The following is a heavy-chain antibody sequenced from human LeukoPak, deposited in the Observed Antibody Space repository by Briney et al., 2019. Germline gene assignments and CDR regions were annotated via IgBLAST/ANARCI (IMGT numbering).Heavy chain of an antibody. CDR1: GGSISSYY. Sequence: SETLSLTCTVSGGSISSYYWSWIRQPPGKGLERIGYIYYSGSTNYNPSLKSRVTISVDTSKNQFSLKLSSVTAADTAVYYCARFRIVSGSGSYYNFADYWGQGTLVTVSS. D-gene: IGHD3-10*01. CDR3: ARFRIVSGSGSYYNFADY. J-gene: IGHJ4*02. CDR2: IYYSGST. V-gene: IGHV4-59*01.